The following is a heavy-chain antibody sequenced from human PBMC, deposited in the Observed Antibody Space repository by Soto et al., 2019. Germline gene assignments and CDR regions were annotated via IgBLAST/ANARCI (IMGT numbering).Heavy chain of an antibody. CDR2: IIPIFGTA. CDR3: ARGVGGENYWYFDL. D-gene: IGHD3-16*01. V-gene: IGHV1-69*01. Sequence: QVQLVQSGAEVKKPGSSVKVSCKASGGTFSSYAISWVRQAPGQGLEWMGGIIPIFGTANYAQKFQGRVTITADESPGTGYMELSGLRFEDTALYYCARGVGGENYWYFDLWGRGTLEPVSS. CDR1: GGTFSSYA. J-gene: IGHJ2*01.